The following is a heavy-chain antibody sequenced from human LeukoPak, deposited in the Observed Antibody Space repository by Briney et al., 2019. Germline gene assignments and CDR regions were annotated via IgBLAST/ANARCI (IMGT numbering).Heavy chain of an antibody. V-gene: IGHV4-34*01. Sequence: NSSETLSLTCAVYGGSFSGYYWSWIRQPPGKGLEWIGEINHSGSTNYNPSLKSRVTISVDTSKNQFSLKLSSVPAADTAVYYCARGGRNYYYGMDVWGQGTTVTVSS. CDR1: GGSFSGYY. J-gene: IGHJ6*02. CDR3: ARGGRNYYYGMDV. CDR2: INHSGST.